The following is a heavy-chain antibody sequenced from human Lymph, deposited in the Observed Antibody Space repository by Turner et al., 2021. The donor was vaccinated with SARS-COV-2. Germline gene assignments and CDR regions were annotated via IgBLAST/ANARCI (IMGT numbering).Heavy chain of an antibody. Sequence: EVQRVESGGGLLQPGASLRLPCTASVFTVSSNYMSWVRQAPGKGLEWVGVIYSGGSTNYAAPEMDRITTTRDNSKNTLYLQMNSRRAEDTAVYYCAGVLPGGDYFDYWGQGTLVTVSS. D-gene: IGHD4-17*01. J-gene: IGHJ4*02. CDR3: AGVLPGGDYFDY. CDR1: VFTVSSNY. CDR2: IYSGGST. V-gene: IGHV3-53*01.